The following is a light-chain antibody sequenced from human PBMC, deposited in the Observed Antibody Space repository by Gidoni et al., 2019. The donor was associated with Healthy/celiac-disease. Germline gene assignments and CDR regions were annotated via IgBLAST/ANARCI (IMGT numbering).Light chain of an antibody. V-gene: IGKV3-20*01. J-gene: IGKJ4*01. CDR2: GAS. CDR3: QQYGSSPLT. Sequence: IVLTQSPGTLSLSPGERATLSCRASQSVSSSYLAWYQQKPGQAPRLLIYGASSRATGIPDRFSGSGSGTDFTLTISRLEPRDFAVYYCQQYGSSPLTFXGXTKVEIK. CDR1: QSVSSSY.